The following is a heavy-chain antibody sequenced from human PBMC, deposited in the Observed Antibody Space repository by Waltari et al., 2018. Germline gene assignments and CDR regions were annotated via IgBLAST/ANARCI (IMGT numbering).Heavy chain of an antibody. Sequence: QLQLQESGPGLVKPSETLSLTCPVPGGSISSSSYYWGWIRQPPGKGLEWIGSIYYSGSTYYNPSLKSRVTISVDTSKNQFSLKLSSVTAADTAVYYCARQEGAAAVYYYYMDVWGKGTTVTVSS. CDR2: IYYSGST. J-gene: IGHJ6*03. CDR1: GGSISSSSYY. V-gene: IGHV4-39*01. CDR3: ARQEGAAAVYYYYMDV. D-gene: IGHD6-13*01.